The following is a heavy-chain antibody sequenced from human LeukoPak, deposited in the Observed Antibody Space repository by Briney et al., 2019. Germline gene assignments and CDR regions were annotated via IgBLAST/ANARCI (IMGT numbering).Heavy chain of an antibody. CDR3: ARGGMATITRVNWFDP. J-gene: IGHJ5*02. CDR1: GGSISGGGYS. V-gene: IGHV4-30-2*01. D-gene: IGHD5-24*01. CDR2: IYHSGST. Sequence: PSQTLSLTCAVSGGSISGGGYSWSCIRQPQGKGLEWIGYIYHSGSTSYNPSLNSRVTISVDRPKNQFSLKLSSVTAADTAVYYCARGGMATITRVNWFDPWGQGTLVTVSS.